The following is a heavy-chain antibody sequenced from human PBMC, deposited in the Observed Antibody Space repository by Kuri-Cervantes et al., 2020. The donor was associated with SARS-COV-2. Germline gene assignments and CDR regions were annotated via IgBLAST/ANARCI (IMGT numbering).Heavy chain of an antibody. J-gene: IGHJ3*02. Sequence: GGSLRLSCAASGFTFSSYAMHWVRQAPGKGLEWVAVISYDGSNKYYADSVKGRLTISRDNSKNTLYLQMNSLRAEDTAVYYCARAQSYGDYFRYAFEGHNDAFDIWGQGTMVTVSS. CDR1: GFTFSSYA. D-gene: IGHD4-17*01. CDR3: ARAQSYGDYFRYAFEGHNDAFDI. CDR2: ISYDGSNK. V-gene: IGHV3-30*04.